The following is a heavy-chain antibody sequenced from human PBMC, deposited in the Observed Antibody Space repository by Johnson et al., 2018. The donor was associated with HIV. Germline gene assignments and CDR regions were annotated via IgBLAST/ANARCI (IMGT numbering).Heavy chain of an antibody. Sequence: QVQLVESGGGLVQPGGSLRLSCAASGFTFSSYAMHWVRQAPGKGLAYVSAISSNGGSTYYAHPVKGRFTISRDNAKNSLYLQMNSLRAEDTALYYCAKGGTVTTDAFDIWGQGTMVTVSS. D-gene: IGHD4-17*01. CDR3: AKGGTVTTDAFDI. V-gene: IGHV3-64*04. J-gene: IGHJ3*02. CDR1: GFTFSSYA. CDR2: ISSNGGST.